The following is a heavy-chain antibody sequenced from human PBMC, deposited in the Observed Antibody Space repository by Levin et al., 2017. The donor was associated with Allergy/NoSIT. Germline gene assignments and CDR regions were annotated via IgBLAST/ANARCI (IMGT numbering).Heavy chain of an antibody. J-gene: IGHJ3*02. CDR1: GASFSDYY. CDR2: INHSGST. CDR3: ARGYIVVVVSAPDAFDI. Sequence: SETLSLTCAVYGASFSDYYWNWIRQPPGKGLEWIAEINHSGSTNYNPSLKSRVTISVDTSKNQFSLKLSSVTAADTAVYYCARGYIVVVVSAPDAFDIWGQGTLVTVSS. D-gene: IGHD2-15*01. V-gene: IGHV4-34*01.